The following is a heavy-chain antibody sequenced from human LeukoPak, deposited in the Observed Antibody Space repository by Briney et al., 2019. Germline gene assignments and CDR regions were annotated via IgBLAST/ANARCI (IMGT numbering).Heavy chain of an antibody. Sequence: GASVKVSCKASGGTFSSYAISWVRQAPGQGLEWMGRIIPILGIANYAQKFQGRVTITADKSTSTAYMELSSLRSEDTAVYYCARGEATAAKNSYDSSLYWFDPWAQGTLVTVSS. CDR3: ARGEATAAKNSYDSSLYWFDP. CDR2: IIPILGIA. D-gene: IGHD3-22*01. J-gene: IGHJ5*02. V-gene: IGHV1-69*04. CDR1: GGTFSSYA.